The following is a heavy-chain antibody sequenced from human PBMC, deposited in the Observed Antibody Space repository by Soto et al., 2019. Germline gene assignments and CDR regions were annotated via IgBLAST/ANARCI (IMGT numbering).Heavy chain of an antibody. CDR1: GGSMSSYY. D-gene: IGHD2-2*01. J-gene: IGHJ4*02. CDR2: ISYSGST. CDR3: ARADPAASVGY. V-gene: IGHV4-59*01. Sequence: SETLSLTCTVSGGSMSSYYWTWLRQSPGRGLEWIGYISYSGSTYYNPSLESRVTISAHTSKNQFSLRMNSMIAADTAVYYCARADPAASVGYWGQGTMVTVSS.